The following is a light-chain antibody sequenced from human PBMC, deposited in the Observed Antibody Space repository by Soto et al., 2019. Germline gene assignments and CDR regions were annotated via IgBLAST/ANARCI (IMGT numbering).Light chain of an antibody. CDR3: QQYDIYSRT. CDR1: QSISSW. J-gene: IGKJ1*01. CDR2: DAS. Sequence: DIQMTQSPSTLYASVGDRVTITCRASQSISSWLAWYQQKPGKAPKLLIYDASTLQSGVPSRFSGSGSGTECTLTLSRLQPDDFATYYCQQYDIYSRTFGQGTKVEIK. V-gene: IGKV1-5*01.